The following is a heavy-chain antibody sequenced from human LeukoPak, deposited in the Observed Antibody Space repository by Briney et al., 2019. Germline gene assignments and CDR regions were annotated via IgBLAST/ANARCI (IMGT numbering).Heavy chain of an antibody. CDR1: GFTFSSYG. D-gene: IGHD2-2*01. J-gene: IGHJ6*02. V-gene: IGHV3-30*18. CDR2: ISYDGSNK. Sequence: PGGSLRLSCAASGFTFSSYGMHWVRQAPGKGLEWVAVISYDGSNKYYADSVKGRFTISRDNSKNTLYLQMNSLRAEDTAVYYCAKGEECSSTSCYLPSIYYYYYGMDVWGQGTTVTVSS. CDR3: AKGEECSSTSCYLPSIYYYYYGMDV.